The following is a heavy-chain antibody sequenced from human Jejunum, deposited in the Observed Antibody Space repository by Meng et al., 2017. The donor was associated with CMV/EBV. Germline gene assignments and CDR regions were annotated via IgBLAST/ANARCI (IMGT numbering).Heavy chain of an antibody. CDR1: GFNFRNYW. V-gene: IGHV3-74*01. Sequence: VESGGGLVQPGGSLRLSCAASGFNFRNYWMHWVRQEPWKGPLWVSRITDDGTTNYADFVQGRFTISRDNAKNTVYLQMNSLRAEDTGIYYCTGLDYWGQGTLVTVSS. CDR2: ITDDGTT. J-gene: IGHJ4*02. CDR3: TGLDY.